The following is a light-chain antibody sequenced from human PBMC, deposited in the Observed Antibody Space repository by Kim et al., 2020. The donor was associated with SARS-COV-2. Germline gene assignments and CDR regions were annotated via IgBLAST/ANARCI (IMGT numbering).Light chain of an antibody. J-gene: IGLJ1*01. CDR3: QSYDSSLSGYV. CDR1: SSNIGAGYD. Sequence: RVTIPRTGSSSNIGAGYDVPWYQQLPGTAPKLLIYGNSNRPSGVPDRFSGSKSGTSASLAITGLQAEDEADYYCQSYDSSLSGYVFGTGTKVTVL. CDR2: GNS. V-gene: IGLV1-40*01.